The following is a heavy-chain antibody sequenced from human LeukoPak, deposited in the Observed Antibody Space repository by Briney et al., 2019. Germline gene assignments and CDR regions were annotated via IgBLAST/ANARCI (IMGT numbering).Heavy chain of an antibody. CDR1: GYTFTSYG. D-gene: IGHD2-21*01. J-gene: IGHJ2*01. CDR2: ISAYNGNT. CDR3: ARGIRRYFDR. Sequence: EASVKVSCKASGYTFTSYGISGVRQAPGQGPEVRGWISAYNGNTNYAQKLQGRVTMTTDTSTSTAYMELRSLRSDDTAVYYCARGIRRYFDRWGRGTLVTVSS. V-gene: IGHV1-18*01.